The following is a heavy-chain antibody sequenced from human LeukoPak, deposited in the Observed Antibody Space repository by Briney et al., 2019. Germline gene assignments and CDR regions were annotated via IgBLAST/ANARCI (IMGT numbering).Heavy chain of an antibody. V-gene: IGHV3-64D*06. CDR1: GFIFSSYP. CDR2: ITSNGDST. CDR3: VKDQGEYSNSWYYFDN. J-gene: IGHJ4*02. Sequence: PGGSLRLSCSTSGFIFSSYPMHWVRQPPGKGLEYVSGITSNGDSTDYADSVKGRFTISRDNSKNTLSLHMSSLRAEDTAVYYCVKDQGEYSNSWYYFDNWGQGTLVTVSS. D-gene: IGHD6-13*01.